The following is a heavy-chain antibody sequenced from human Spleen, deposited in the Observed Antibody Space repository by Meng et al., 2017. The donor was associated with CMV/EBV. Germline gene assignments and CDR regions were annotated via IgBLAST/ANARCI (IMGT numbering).Heavy chain of an antibody. CDR1: VGSIARISSS. Sequence: SVGSIARISSSLGWIRQPPGKGLGWIASIYYSGSTYYTPSLKSRVTISVDTSKNQFSLKLSSVTAADTALYYCATAPSTTYFGYFDYWGQGTLVTVSS. D-gene: IGHD1-1*01. V-gene: IGHV4-39*07. CDR3: ATAPSTTYFGYFDY. J-gene: IGHJ4*02. CDR2: IYYSGST.